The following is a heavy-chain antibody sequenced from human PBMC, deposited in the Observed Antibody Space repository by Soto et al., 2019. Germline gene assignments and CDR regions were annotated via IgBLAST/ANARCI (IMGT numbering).Heavy chain of an antibody. D-gene: IGHD6-19*01. Sequence: GGSLRLSCAASGFTFSSYAMSWVRQAPGKGLEWVSAISGSGGSTYYADSVKGRFTISRDNSKNTLYLQMNSLRAEATAVYYCAYESIAVAGTRNYYYYYYMDVWGKGTTVTVSS. V-gene: IGHV3-23*01. J-gene: IGHJ6*03. CDR2: ISGSGGST. CDR1: GFTFSSYA. CDR3: AYESIAVAGTRNYYYYYYMDV.